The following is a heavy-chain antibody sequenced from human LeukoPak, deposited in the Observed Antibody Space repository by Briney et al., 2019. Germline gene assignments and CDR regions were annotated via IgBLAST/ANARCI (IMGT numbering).Heavy chain of an antibody. Sequence: SETLSLTCAVYGGSFSGYYWSWIRQPPGKGLDWIGEINHSGSTNYNPSLKSRVTISVDTSKNQFSLKLSSVTAADTAVYYCARGARERWLQLLNYYYYYYMDVWGKGTTVAVSS. D-gene: IGHD5-24*01. CDR1: GGSFSGYY. J-gene: IGHJ6*03. V-gene: IGHV4-34*01. CDR3: ARGARERWLQLLNYYYYYYMDV. CDR2: INHSGST.